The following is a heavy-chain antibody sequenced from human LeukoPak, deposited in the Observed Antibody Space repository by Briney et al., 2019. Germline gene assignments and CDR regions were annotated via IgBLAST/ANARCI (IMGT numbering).Heavy chain of an antibody. Sequence: GGSLRPSCAASGFTFSSYWMTWVRQAPGKGLEWVASLNEDGSKRSYVGSVKGRFTISRDNAQKSVYLQMNSLTAEDTAVYYCARAVTSMDGYWGQGTLITVSS. CDR2: LNEDGSKR. CDR1: GFTFSSYW. V-gene: IGHV3-7*03. CDR3: ARAVTSMDGY. D-gene: IGHD5-18*01. J-gene: IGHJ4*02.